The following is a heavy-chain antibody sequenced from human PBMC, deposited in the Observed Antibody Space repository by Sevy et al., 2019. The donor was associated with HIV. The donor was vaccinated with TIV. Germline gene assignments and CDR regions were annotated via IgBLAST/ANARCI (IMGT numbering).Heavy chain of an antibody. J-gene: IGHJ4*02. D-gene: IGHD7-27*01. V-gene: IGHV3-48*01. CDR1: GFTFSTYS. CDR2: ITSSSGTI. CDR3: VRDGQVTGDRGFDC. Sequence: QLGGSLRLSCAASGFTFSTYSLNWVRQAPGKGLEWVSYITSSSGTIYYANSVKGRFTISRDNAKNSLYLQMSNLRAEDTAVYYCVRDGQVTGDRGFDCWGQGTLVTVSS.